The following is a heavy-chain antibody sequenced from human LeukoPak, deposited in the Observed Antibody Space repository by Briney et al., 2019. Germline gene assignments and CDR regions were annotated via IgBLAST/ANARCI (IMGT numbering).Heavy chain of an antibody. V-gene: IGHV4-34*01. CDR1: GGSFSGYY. CDR2: INHSGST. J-gene: IGHJ4*02. D-gene: IGHD3-22*01. CDR3: ARAADYYDSSGYYPLDY. Sequence: SETLSLTCAVYGGSFSGYYWSWIRQPPGKGLKWIGEINHSGSTNYNPSLKSRVTISVDTSKDQFSLKLSSVTAADTAVYYCARAADYYDSSGYYPLDYWGQGTLVTVSS.